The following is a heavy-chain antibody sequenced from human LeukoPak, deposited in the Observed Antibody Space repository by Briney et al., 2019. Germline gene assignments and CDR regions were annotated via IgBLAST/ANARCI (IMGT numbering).Heavy chain of an antibody. V-gene: IGHV1-8*01. CDR2: MNPNSGNT. CDR3: ASSVYYDSWSGLRGGAFDI. J-gene: IGHJ3*02. D-gene: IGHD3-3*01. Sequence: GASVKVSCKASGYTFTSYDINWVRQATGQGLEWMGWMNPNSGNTGYAQKFQGRVTMTRNTSISTAYMELSSLRSEDTAVYYCASSVYYDSWSGLRGGAFDIWGQGTMVTVSS. CDR1: GYTFTSYD.